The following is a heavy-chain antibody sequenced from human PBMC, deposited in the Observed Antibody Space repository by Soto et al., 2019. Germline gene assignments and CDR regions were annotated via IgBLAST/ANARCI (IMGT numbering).Heavy chain of an antibody. D-gene: IGHD3-3*01. Sequence: QVQLVQAGAEVKKPGASVKVSCKASGYTFTSYAMHWVRQAPGQRLERMGWINAGNGNTKYSQKFQGRVTITRDTSASTAYMELSSLRSEDTAVYYCARELYLITIFGLVIENNWFDPWGQGTLVTVSS. CDR3: ARELYLITIFGLVIENNWFDP. V-gene: IGHV1-3*01. CDR1: GYTFTSYA. CDR2: INAGNGNT. J-gene: IGHJ5*02.